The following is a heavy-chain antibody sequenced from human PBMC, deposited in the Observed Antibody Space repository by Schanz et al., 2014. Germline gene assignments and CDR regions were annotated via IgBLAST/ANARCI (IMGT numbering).Heavy chain of an antibody. D-gene: IGHD3-10*01. CDR1: RIIFGTYS. CDR3: ARDGRPPFYGSGEHYY. J-gene: IGHJ4*02. Sequence: VQLVESGGGLVKPGGSLRLSCTASRIIFGTYSMNWIRQTPKGLEWVSSINSRSNFIYYADSVKGRFTISRDNAKNSLYLQMNSLRAEDTAVYYCARDGRPPFYGSGEHYYWGQGTLVTVSS. CDR2: INSRSNFI. V-gene: IGHV3-21*04.